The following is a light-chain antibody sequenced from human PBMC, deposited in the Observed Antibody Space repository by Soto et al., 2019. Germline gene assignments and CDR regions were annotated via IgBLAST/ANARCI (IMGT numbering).Light chain of an antibody. CDR1: QSVSAGH. Sequence: EIVLTQSPATLSLSPGERATLSCRASQSVSAGHLAWYQQKPGQAPRLLIYDASNRATGIPARFSGSGSGTDFTLTISSLEPEDFAVYYCQQRSNWITFGQGTRLEIK. CDR2: DAS. V-gene: IGKV3-11*01. CDR3: QQRSNWIT. J-gene: IGKJ5*01.